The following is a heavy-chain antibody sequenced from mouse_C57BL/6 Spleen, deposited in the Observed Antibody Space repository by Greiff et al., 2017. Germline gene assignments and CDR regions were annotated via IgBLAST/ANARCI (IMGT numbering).Heavy chain of an antibody. V-gene: IGHV1-15*01. CDR1: GYTFTDYE. J-gene: IGHJ4*01. CDR3: TREGNWEAMDY. CDR2: IDPETGGT. Sequence: QVQLQQSGAELVRPGASVTLSCKASGYTFTDYEMHWVKQTPVHGLEWIGAIDPETGGTAYNQKFKGKAILTADKSSSTAYMELRSLTSEDSAVYYCTREGNWEAMDYWGQGTSVTVSS. D-gene: IGHD4-1*01.